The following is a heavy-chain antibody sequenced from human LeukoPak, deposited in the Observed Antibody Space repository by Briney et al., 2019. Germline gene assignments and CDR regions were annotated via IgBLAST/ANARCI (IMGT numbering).Heavy chain of an antibody. V-gene: IGHV1-46*01. D-gene: IGHD4-17*01. Sequence: GASVKVSCKASGYTFTSYYMHWVRQAPGQGLEWMGIINPSGGSTSYAQKFQGRVTMTRDTSTSTVYMELSSLRSEDTAVYYCARDLGARTGSDYGDYYFDYWGQGTLVTVSS. CDR1: GYTFTSYY. CDR2: INPSGGST. CDR3: ARDLGARTGSDYGDYYFDY. J-gene: IGHJ4*02.